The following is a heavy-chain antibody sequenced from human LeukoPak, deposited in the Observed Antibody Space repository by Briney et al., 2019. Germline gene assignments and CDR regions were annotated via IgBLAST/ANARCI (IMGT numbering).Heavy chain of an antibody. D-gene: IGHD3-3*01. CDR2: ISSSGGTI. J-gene: IGHJ4*02. V-gene: IGHV3-11*04. CDR3: AREGITIFGVVIIRDFDY. Sequence: GGSLRLSCAASGFTFSDYYMSWIRQAPGKGLEWVSYISSSGGTIYYADSVKGRFTISRDNAKNSLYLQMNSLRAEDTAVYYCAREGITIFGVVIIRDFDYWGQGTLVTVSS. CDR1: GFTFSDYY.